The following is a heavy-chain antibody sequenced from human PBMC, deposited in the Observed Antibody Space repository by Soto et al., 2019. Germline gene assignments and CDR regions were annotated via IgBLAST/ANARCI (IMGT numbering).Heavy chain of an antibody. V-gene: IGHV3-21*06. CDR2: ISSTTNYI. CDR3: ARESEDLTSNFDY. Sequence: GGSLRLSCAASGFTFTRYSMNWVRQAPGKGLEWVSSISSTTNYIYYGDSMKGRFTISRDNAKNSLYLEMNSLRAEDTAVYYCARESEDLTSNFDYWGQVPLVTFSS. J-gene: IGHJ4*02. CDR1: GFTFTRYS.